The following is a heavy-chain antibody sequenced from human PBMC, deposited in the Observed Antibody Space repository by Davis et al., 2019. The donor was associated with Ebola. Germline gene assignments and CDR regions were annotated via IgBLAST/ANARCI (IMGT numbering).Heavy chain of an antibody. CDR2: FSASEGHT. J-gene: IGHJ4*02. CDR3: ARYCHYTDCSYFDC. Sequence: GESPKISCAASGFTFSNYDMSWVRHVPGKGLEWVSTFSASEGHTHYSDSVRGRFTISRDNSKNTLYLQMNSLRAEDTATYYCARYCHYTDCSYFDCWGQGTMVAVSS. D-gene: IGHD2-15*01. V-gene: IGHV3-23*01. CDR1: GFTFSNYD.